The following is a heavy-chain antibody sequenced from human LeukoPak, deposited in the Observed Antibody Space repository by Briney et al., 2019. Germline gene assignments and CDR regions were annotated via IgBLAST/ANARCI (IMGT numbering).Heavy chain of an antibody. Sequence: KPSETLSLTCAVSGYSISSDYYWGWIRQPPGRGLEWIASIYRSGRTYYNPSLESRVTISLDTSKNQFSLKVNSVTAADTAVYFCARDRGGGSSPIDYWGQGTLVTVSS. CDR1: GYSISSDYY. V-gene: IGHV4-38-2*02. D-gene: IGHD6-6*01. J-gene: IGHJ4*02. CDR2: IYRSGRT. CDR3: ARDRGGGSSPIDY.